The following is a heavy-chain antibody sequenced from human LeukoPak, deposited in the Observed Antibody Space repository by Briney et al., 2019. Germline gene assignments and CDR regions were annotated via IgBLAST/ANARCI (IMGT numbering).Heavy chain of an antibody. D-gene: IGHD2-2*01. J-gene: IGHJ6*03. CDR2: IIPILGIA. CDR1: GGTFSSYA. CDR3: ARVTVVPAKGHYYYYYYMDV. Sequence: GASVKVSCKASGGTFSSYAISWVRQAPGQGLEWMGRIIPILGIANYAQKFQGRVTITADKSTSTAYMELSSLRSEDTAVYYCARVTVVPAKGHYYYYYYMDVWGKGTTVTVSS. V-gene: IGHV1-69*04.